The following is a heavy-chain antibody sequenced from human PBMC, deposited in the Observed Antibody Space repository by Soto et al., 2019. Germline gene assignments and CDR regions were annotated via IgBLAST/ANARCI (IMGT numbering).Heavy chain of an antibody. CDR1: GFTFSSYA. CDR2: ISYDGSNK. J-gene: IGHJ4*02. CDR3: AREKRGYSYGYPGDY. D-gene: IGHD5-18*01. Sequence: QVQLVESGGGVVQPVRSLRLSCAASGFTFSSYAMHWVRQAPGKGLEWVAVISYDGSNKYYADSVKGRLTISRDNSKNTQYLQMNSLRAEDTAVYYCAREKRGYSYGYPGDYWGQGTLVTVSS. V-gene: IGHV3-30-3*01.